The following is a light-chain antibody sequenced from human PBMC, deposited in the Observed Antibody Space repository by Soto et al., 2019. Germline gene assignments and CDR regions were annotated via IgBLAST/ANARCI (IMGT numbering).Light chain of an antibody. CDR2: DVS. CDR1: SSDVGGYNY. V-gene: IGLV2-14*01. Sequence: QSVLTQPASVSGSPGQSITISCTGTSSDVGGYNYVSWYQQHPGKAPKLMIYDVSNRPSGVSNRFSGSKSGNTASLTISGLQAEDEADYYCSSYTCSSPFHVFGTGTKVTVL. CDR3: SSYTCSSPFHV. J-gene: IGLJ1*01.